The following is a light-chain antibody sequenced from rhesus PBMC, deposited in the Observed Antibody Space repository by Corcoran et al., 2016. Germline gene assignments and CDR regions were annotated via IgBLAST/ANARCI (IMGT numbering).Light chain of an antibody. CDR1: HGITNF. Sequence: DIQMTQSPSSLSTSLGVRVNITCRASHGITNFLNWYQQKPGKAPKLLIYVAERVESGVPSRLSGSGSGTEFTITISSLQPEDFATYYCPQYYTLPLTFGGGTRVEIK. J-gene: IGKJ4*01. CDR3: PQYYTLPLT. V-gene: IGKV1-32*05. CDR2: VAE.